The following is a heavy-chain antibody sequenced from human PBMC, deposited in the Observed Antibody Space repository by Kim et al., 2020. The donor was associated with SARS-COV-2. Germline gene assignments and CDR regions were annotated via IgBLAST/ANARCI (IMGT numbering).Heavy chain of an antibody. CDR2: INWNGGST. CDR1: GFTFDDYG. Sequence: GGSLRLSCAASGFTFDDYGMSWVRQAPGKGLEWVSGINWNGGSTGYADSVKGRFTISRDNAKNSLYLQMNSLRAEGTALYYCASLMITFGGVIGGDDAFDIWGQGTMGTVSS. J-gene: IGHJ3*02. V-gene: IGHV3-20*04. CDR3: ASLMITFGGVIGGDDAFDI. D-gene: IGHD3-16*02.